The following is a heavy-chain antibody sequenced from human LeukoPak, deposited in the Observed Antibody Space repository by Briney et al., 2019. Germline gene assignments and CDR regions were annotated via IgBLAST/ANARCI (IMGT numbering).Heavy chain of an antibody. D-gene: IGHD5-18*01. J-gene: IGHJ4*02. V-gene: IGHV3-30*02. Sequence: PGGSLRLSCAASGFTFSGYGMHWVRQAPGKGLEWVTFIHYDGSDKYYADSVKGRFTISRDNSKNTLYLQMNSLRAEDTAVYYCARCRTTAMDYFDYWGQGTLVTVSS. CDR2: IHYDGSDK. CDR3: ARCRTTAMDYFDY. CDR1: GFTFSGYG.